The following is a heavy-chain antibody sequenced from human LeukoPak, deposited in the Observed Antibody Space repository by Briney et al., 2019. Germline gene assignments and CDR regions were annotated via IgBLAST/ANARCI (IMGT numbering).Heavy chain of an antibody. J-gene: IGHJ4*02. CDR1: GFTFSNAW. Sequence: PGGSLRLSCAASGFTFSNAWMNWVRQAPGKGLEWVGRIKSKTDGGTTDYAAPVKGRFTISRDDSKNTLYLQMNSLKTEDAAVYYCTTDLGIVVVPPHWGQGTLVTVSS. D-gene: IGHD2-2*01. CDR3: TTDLGIVVVPPH. V-gene: IGHV3-15*07. CDR2: IKSKTDGGTT.